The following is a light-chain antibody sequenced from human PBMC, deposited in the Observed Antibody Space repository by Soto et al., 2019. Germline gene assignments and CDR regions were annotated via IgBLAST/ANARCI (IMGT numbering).Light chain of an antibody. J-gene: IGKJ1*01. CDR1: QSVSSSY. V-gene: IGKV3-20*01. Sequence: EIVLTQSPGTLSLSPGERATLSCRAIQSVSSSYLAWYQQKPGQAPRLLIYGASSRATGIPDRFSGSGSGTDFTLTISRLEPEDFAAYYCQQYGSSPGTFGQGTKVDIK. CDR3: QQYGSSPGT. CDR2: GAS.